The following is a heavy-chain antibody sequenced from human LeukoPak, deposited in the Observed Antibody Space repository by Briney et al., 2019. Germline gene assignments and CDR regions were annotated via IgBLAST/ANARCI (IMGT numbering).Heavy chain of an antibody. CDR1: GGTFSSYA. D-gene: IGHD1/OR15-1a*01. V-gene: IGHV1-69*04. CDR2: IIPILGIA. J-gene: IGHJ4*02. Sequence: GASVKVSCKASGGTFSSYAISWVRQAPGQGLEWMGRIIPILGIANYAQKFQGRVTITADKSTSTAYMELSSLRSEDTAVYYCARVSPTETGTQQFDYWGQGTLVTVSS. CDR3: ARVSPTETGTQQFDY.